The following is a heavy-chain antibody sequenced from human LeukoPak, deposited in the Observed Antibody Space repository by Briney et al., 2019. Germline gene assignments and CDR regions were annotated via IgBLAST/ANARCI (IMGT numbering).Heavy chain of an antibody. Sequence: PGGSLRLSCAGSGFTFSNYAMSWVRQAPGKGLEWVSAITDSGGSTYHADSVKGRFTISRDNSKNTLYLQMNSLRAEDTAVYYCAKGSASARPYYFDYWGQGTLVSVSS. CDR2: ITDSGGST. CDR3: AKGSASARPYYFDY. D-gene: IGHD2-15*01. V-gene: IGHV3-23*01. CDR1: GFTFSNYA. J-gene: IGHJ4*02.